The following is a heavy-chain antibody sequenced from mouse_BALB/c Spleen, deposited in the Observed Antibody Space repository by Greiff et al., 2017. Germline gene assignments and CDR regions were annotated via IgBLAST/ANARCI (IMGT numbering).Heavy chain of an antibody. V-gene: IGHV14-3*02. CDR2: IDPANVNT. D-gene: IGHD1-1*01. CDR1: GFNIKDTY. J-gene: IGHJ2*01. Sequence: DVQLQESGAELVKPGASVKLSCTASGFNIKDTYMHWGKPRPEQGLEWLGRIDPANVNTKYDPKFQGKATIVADTSSNTAYLQLSSLTSEDTAVYYCARDYYGSSYYFDYWGQGTTLTVSS. CDR3: ARDYYGSSYYFDY.